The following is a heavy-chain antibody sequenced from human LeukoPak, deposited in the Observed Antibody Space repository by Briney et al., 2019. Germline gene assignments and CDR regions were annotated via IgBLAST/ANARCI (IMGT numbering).Heavy chain of an antibody. V-gene: IGHV3-23*01. CDR3: AKAAWNNWFDP. CDR1: GFTFNNYA. J-gene: IGHJ5*02. Sequence: GGSLRLSCAASGFTFNNYAMSWVRQAPGKGLEGVSAISGSGGSSYYADSVKGRFTVSSDNSKDTLYLQMNSLRAEDAAVYYCAKAAWNNWFDPWGQGTLVTVSS. D-gene: IGHD1-1*01. CDR2: ISGSGGSS.